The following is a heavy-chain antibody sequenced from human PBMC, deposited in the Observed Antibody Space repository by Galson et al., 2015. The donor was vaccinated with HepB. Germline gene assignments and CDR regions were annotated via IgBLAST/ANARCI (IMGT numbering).Heavy chain of an antibody. CDR2: ISYDGSNK. Sequence: SLRLSCAASGFTFSSYAMHWVRQAPGKGLEWVAVISYDGSNKYYADSVKGRFTISRDNSKNTLYLQMNSLRAEDTAVYYCARTAVAGWFDYWGQGTLVTVSS. D-gene: IGHD6-19*01. V-gene: IGHV3-30-3*01. CDR1: GFTFSSYA. CDR3: ARTAVAGWFDY. J-gene: IGHJ4*02.